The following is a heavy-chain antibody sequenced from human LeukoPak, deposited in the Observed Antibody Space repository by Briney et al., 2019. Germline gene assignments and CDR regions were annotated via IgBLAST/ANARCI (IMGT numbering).Heavy chain of an antibody. CDR1: GGSISNTSYY. J-gene: IGHJ4*02. CDR3: ARHDVRMGAADY. V-gene: IGHV4-39*01. CDR2: IYYSGST. Sequence: SETLSLTCAVSGGSISNTSYYWGWIRQPPGKGLEWIGSIYYSGSTYYNPSLKSRVTISVDTSKNQFSLRLSSVTAADTAVYYRARHDVRMGAADYWGQGTLVTVSS. D-gene: IGHD1-26*01.